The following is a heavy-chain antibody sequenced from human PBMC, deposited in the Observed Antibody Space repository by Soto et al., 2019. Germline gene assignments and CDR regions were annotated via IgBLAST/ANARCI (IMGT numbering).Heavy chain of an antibody. V-gene: IGHV4-59*01. D-gene: IGHD3-22*01. CDR2: IYYSGST. CDR3: ASNGYDYPNWFDP. J-gene: IGHJ5*02. CDR1: GGSISSYY. Sequence: SETLSLTCTVSGGSISSYYWSWIRQPPGKGLEWIGYIYYSGSTNYNPSLKSRVTMSIDTSKNQFSLKLSSVTAADTAVYYCASNGYDYPNWFDPWGQGTLVTVSS.